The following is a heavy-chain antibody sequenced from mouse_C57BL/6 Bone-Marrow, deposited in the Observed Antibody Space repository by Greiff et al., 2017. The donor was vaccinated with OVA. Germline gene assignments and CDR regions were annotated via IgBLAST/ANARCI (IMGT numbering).Heavy chain of an antibody. V-gene: IGHV1-52*01. D-gene: IGHD1-1*01. CDR3: ARTVVAHYYAMDY. J-gene: IGHJ4*01. CDR1: GYTFTSYW. Sequence: VQLQQPGAELVRPGSSVKLSCKASGYTFTSYWMHWVKQRPIQGLEWIGNIDPSDSETHYNQKFKDKATLTVDKSSSTAYMQLSSLTSEDSAVYYCARTVVAHYYAMDYWGQGTSVTVSS. CDR2: IDPSDSET.